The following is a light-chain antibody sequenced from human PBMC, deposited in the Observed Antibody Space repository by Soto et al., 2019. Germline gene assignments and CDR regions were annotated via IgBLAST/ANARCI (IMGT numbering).Light chain of an antibody. V-gene: IGKV3-11*01. Sequence: EIVLTQSPATLSLSAGERATLSCRASQSVSVFLAWYQQKPGQAPRLLLYDASNRATGIPARFSGSGSGTDFTLTISSLEPEDFAVYYCQQRSNWPPEITFGQGTRLEIK. CDR1: QSVSVF. CDR2: DAS. CDR3: QQRSNWPPEIT. J-gene: IGKJ5*01.